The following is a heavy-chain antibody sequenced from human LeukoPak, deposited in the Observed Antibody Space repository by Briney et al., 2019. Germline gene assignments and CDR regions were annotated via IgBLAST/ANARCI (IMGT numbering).Heavy chain of an antibody. CDR3: ARGDCSSGICYSDSAFDI. V-gene: IGHV6-1*01. CDR1: GDSVSSNSSA. J-gene: IGHJ3*02. D-gene: IGHD2-15*01. CDR2: TFYRSKWYN. Sequence: SQTLSLTCAISGDSVSSNSSAWNWIRQSPSRGLEWLGRTFYRSKWYNDYTSSVKSRITIKPDTSKNQFSLRLKSVTPEDTAVYYCARGDCSSGICYSDSAFDIWGQGTMVTVSS.